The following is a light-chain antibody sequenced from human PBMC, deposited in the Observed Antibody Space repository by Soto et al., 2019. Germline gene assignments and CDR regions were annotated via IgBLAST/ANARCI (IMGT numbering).Light chain of an antibody. Sequence: DIQMTQSPSTLSASVGDRVIITCRASQSVSSWLAWYQQKPGKVPNLLIYDASNLESGVPSRFSGSGSGTEFPLTISSLQPDDFATYYCQQYQSSWTFGQGTKVEIQ. CDR3: QQYQSSWT. CDR2: DAS. J-gene: IGKJ1*01. CDR1: QSVSSW. V-gene: IGKV1-5*01.